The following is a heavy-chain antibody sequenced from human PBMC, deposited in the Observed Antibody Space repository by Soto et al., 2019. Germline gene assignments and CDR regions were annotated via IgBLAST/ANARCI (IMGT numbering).Heavy chain of an antibody. CDR1: GFTFSSYV. Sequence: EVQLLESGGGLVQPGVSLRLSCAASGFTFSSYVMSWFRQAPGKGLVLVSSITNTGGGTYYAASLKGRFTISSANSKNPLSLQMHSLRAADTAVYYCAKQPQSGYSLDYLGQVTPFTVAS. J-gene: IGHJ4*02. CDR2: ITNTGGGT. V-gene: IGHV3-23*01. D-gene: IGHD5-18*01. CDR3: AKQPQSGYSLDY.